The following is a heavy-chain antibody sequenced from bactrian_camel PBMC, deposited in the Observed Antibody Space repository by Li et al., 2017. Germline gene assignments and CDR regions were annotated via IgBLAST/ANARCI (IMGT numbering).Heavy chain of an antibody. J-gene: IGHJ4*01. V-gene: IGHV3S44*01. D-gene: IGHD2*01. CDR2: VDDDGGI. Sequence: DVQLVESGGGSVQPGGSLTLSCVASEFTRSTYCMAWFRQVPGQERERVALVDDDGGIGYGDAVKGRFTAAKDTAKKTLYLQMNSLKPEDTAIYYCAADLQWCRSGYFDPYARLGYRGQGTQVTVS. CDR3: AADLQWCRSGYFDPYARLGY. CDR1: EFTRSTYC.